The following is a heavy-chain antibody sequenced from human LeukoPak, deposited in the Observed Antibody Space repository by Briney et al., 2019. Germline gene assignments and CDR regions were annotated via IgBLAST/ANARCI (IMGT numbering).Heavy chain of an antibody. CDR2: ISAYNGNT. CDR3: ARAYDYGDYWFDP. Sequence: ASVRVSCKASGYTFTSYGISWVRQARGQGLEWMGWISAYNGNTNYAQKLQGRVTMTTDTSTSTAYMELRSLRSDDTAVYYCARAYDYGDYWFDPWGQGTLVTVSS. J-gene: IGHJ5*02. V-gene: IGHV1-18*01. CDR1: GYTFTSYG. D-gene: IGHD4-17*01.